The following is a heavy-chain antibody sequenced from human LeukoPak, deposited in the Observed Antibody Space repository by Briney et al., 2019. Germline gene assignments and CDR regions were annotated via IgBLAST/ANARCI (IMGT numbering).Heavy chain of an antibody. D-gene: IGHD5-18*01. V-gene: IGHV4-4*07. CDR3: ARHSTWGVDTAMAYDY. J-gene: IGHJ4*02. Sequence: SEALSLTCTVSGGSISSYFWSWIRQPAGKGLEWIGRIYTSGNTNYNPSLKSRLAMSVDTSKNQFSLKLSSVTAADTAVYYCARHSTWGVDTAMAYDYWGQGTLVTVSS. CDR2: IYTSGNT. CDR1: GGSISSYF.